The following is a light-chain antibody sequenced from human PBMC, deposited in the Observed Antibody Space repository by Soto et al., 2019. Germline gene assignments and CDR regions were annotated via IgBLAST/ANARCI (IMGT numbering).Light chain of an antibody. CDR3: CSYAGSSTFGVV. J-gene: IGLJ2*01. CDR2: EVS. CDR1: SSDVGGYNY. V-gene: IGLV2-8*01. Sequence: QSVLTQPPSASGSPGQSVTISCTGTSSDVGGYNYVSWYKQHPGKAPKLMIYEVSKRPSGVPDRFSGSKSGNTASLTISGLQAEDEADYYCCSYAGSSTFGVVFGGGTKLTVL.